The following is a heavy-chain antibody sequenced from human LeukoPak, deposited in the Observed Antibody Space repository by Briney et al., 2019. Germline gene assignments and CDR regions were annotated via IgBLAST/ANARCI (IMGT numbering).Heavy chain of an antibody. D-gene: IGHD3-22*01. V-gene: IGHV3-74*01. J-gene: IGHJ3*02. Sequence: PGGSLRLSCAASGFTFSSYWMHWVRQAPGKGLVWVSRIKSDGSTTTYADSVTGRFTISRDNAKNSLYLQMNSLRAEDTAVYYCARVLGGYDSSGDDAFDIWGQETMVTVSS. CDR1: GFTFSSYW. CDR3: ARVLGGYDSSGDDAFDI. CDR2: IKSDGSTT.